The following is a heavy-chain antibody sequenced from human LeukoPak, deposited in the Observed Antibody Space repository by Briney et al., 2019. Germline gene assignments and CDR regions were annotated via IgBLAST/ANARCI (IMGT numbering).Heavy chain of an antibody. V-gene: IGHV4-39*01. Sequence: PSETLSLTCTVSGGSISSSSYYWGWIRQPPGEGLEWIGSIYYSGSTYYNPSLKSRVTISVDTSKNQFSLKLSSVTAADTAVYYCARLMTTVTPGRGYYFDYWGQGTLVTVSS. CDR3: ARLMTTVTPGRGYYFDY. J-gene: IGHJ4*02. CDR1: GGSISSSSYY. CDR2: IYYSGST. D-gene: IGHD4-17*01.